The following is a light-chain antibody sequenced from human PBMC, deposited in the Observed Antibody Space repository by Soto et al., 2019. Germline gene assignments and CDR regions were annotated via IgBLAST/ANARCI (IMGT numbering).Light chain of an antibody. CDR2: DTS. J-gene: IGKJ4*01. CDR1: ESVRRY. V-gene: IGKV3-11*01. Sequence: EIVLTQSPAILSLSPGETATLSCRASESVRRYFAWYQQRPGQAPRLLISDTSNRATGIPARFSGSGSWTDFTLTISSLEPEDFAVYYCQQRSNWPLTFGGGTKVEIK. CDR3: QQRSNWPLT.